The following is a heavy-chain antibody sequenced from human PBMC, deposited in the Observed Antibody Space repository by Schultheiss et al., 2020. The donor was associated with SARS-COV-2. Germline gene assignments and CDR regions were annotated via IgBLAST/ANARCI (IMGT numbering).Heavy chain of an antibody. Sequence: GGSLRLSCAASGFAFSKAWMSWVRQVPGKGLEWVGRINSDGSSTSYADSVKGRFTISRDNAKNTLYLQMNSLRAEDTAVYYCARAQGYDYVWGSYRYLDYWGQGPRVTVPS. V-gene: IGHV3-74*01. CDR2: INSDGSST. J-gene: IGHJ4*02. CDR1: GFAFSKAW. CDR3: ARAQGYDYVWGSYRYLDY. D-gene: IGHD3-16*02.